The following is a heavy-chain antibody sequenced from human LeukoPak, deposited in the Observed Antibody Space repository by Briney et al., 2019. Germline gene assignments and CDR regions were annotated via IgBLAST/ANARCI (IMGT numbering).Heavy chain of an antibody. Sequence: PSETLSLTCTVSGVSISSGGYYWSWIRQHPGKGLEWVGYFYYSGNTYYNPSLKSRVTISVDTSKNQFSLKLSSVTAADTAVYYCARGATTYYYDSSGLGVFFDIWGQGTMVTVSS. CDR3: ARGATTYYYDSSGLGVFFDI. D-gene: IGHD3-22*01. CDR2: FYYSGNT. V-gene: IGHV4-31*03. CDR1: GVSISSGGYY. J-gene: IGHJ3*02.